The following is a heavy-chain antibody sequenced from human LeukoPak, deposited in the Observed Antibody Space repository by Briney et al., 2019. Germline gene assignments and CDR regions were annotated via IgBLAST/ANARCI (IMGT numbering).Heavy chain of an antibody. V-gene: IGHV3-23*01. Sequence: GGSLRLSCAASEFPFSSYARSWVRQAPGVGLEWVATISSHGGGTFYTDSVKGRFTISRDNSKNTVYLHMHSLRVEDTAVYYCATLRDYWGQGTLVTVSS. CDR2: ISSHGGGT. J-gene: IGHJ4*02. CDR1: EFPFSSYA. CDR3: ATLRDY.